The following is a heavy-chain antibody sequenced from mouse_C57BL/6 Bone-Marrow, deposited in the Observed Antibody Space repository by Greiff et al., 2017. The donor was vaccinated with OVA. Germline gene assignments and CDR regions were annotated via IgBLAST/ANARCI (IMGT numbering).Heavy chain of an antibody. CDR1: GFTFSSYA. Sequence: EVKLVESGEGLVKPGGSLKLSCAASGFTFSSYAMSWVRQTPEKRLEWVAYISSGGDYIYYADTVKGRFTITRDNARNTLYLQMSSLKYEDTAMYYCTRLLDAVDYWDRGTGVTV. J-gene: IGHJ4*01. CDR2: ISSGGDYI. V-gene: IGHV5-9-1*02. D-gene: IGHD2-1*01. CDR3: TRLLDAVDY.